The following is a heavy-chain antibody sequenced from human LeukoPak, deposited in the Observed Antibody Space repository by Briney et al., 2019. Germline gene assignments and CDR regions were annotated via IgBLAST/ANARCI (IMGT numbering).Heavy chain of an antibody. D-gene: IGHD3-3*01. CDR3: ARDGSYYDFWSGYPDYYGMDV. J-gene: IGHJ6*02. V-gene: IGHV4-59*12. Sequence: SETLSLTCAVSGGSISSYYWSWIRQPPGKGLEWIGYTYYSGSANYSPSLKSRVTMSVDTSKNQFSLRLSSVTAADTAVYYCARDGSYYDFWSGYPDYYGMDVWGQGTTVTVSS. CDR1: GGSISSYY. CDR2: TYYSGSA.